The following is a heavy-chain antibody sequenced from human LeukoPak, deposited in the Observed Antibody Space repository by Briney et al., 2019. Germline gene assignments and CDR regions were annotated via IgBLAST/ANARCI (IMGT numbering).Heavy chain of an antibody. J-gene: IGHJ4*02. Sequence: PGGSLRLSCAASGFTFSSYAMSWVRQAPGKGLEWVGRIKSRADGGTTDYAAPVKGRFTISRDDSRNTLSLHMNSLKTEDTAVYYCTTDGWWDYWGQGTLVTVSS. V-gene: IGHV3-15*01. CDR2: IKSRADGGTT. D-gene: IGHD6-19*01. CDR3: TTDGWWDY. CDR1: GFTFSSYA.